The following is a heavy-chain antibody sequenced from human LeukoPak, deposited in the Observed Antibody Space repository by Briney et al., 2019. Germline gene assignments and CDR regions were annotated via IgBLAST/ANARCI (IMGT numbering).Heavy chain of an antibody. J-gene: IGHJ4*02. D-gene: IGHD1-26*01. V-gene: IGHV3-48*01. Sequence: GGSLRLSCAASGFTFSSYSMNWVRQAPGKGLEWVSYITSSSSPIYHADSVQGRFTISRDNAKNSLFLQMNSLRAEDTAVYYCARSSSGAKDYWGQGTLVTVSS. CDR3: ARSSSGAKDY. CDR2: ITSSSSPI. CDR1: GFTFSSYS.